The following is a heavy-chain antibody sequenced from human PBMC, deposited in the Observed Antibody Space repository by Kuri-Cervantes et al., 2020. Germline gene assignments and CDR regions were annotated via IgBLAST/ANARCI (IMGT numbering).Heavy chain of an antibody. Sequence: SQTLSLTCGVSGGSISSGSYYWSWIRQPAGKGLEWIGRIYTSGSTNHNPSLKSRVAISVDTSKNQFSLKLTSVTAADTAMYYCAREEVFWNAFDIWGQGTMVTVSS. CDR1: GGSISSGSYY. CDR2: IYTSGST. V-gene: IGHV4-61*02. D-gene: IGHD1-1*01. CDR3: AREEVFWNAFDI. J-gene: IGHJ3*02.